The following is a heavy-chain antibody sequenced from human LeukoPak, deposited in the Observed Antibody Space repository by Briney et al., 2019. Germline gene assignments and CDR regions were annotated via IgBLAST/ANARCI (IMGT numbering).Heavy chain of an antibody. CDR3: ARDFYSSGSYPTPADGMAL. J-gene: IGHJ6*02. V-gene: IGHV1-8*01. CDR2: MKPKSGNT. Sequence: ASVRVSCKASGYTFTRYDINWGRQATGQGLEWVGWMKPKSGNTGYPQKCQGRVTMTRHTSISTAYMELSSPSSEDTAVYYCARDFYSSGSYPTPADGMALWGQGTTATVSS. CDR1: GYTFTRYD. D-gene: IGHD6-19*01.